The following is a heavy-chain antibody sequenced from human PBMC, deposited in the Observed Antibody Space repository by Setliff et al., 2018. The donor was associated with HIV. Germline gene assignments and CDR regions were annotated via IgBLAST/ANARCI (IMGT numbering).Heavy chain of an antibody. CDR1: GYTFTTYS. V-gene: IGHV1-3*01. Sequence: ASVKVSCKTSGYTFTTYSIHWVRQAPGQSLEWMGWINVGKGDTKYSQELQGRITLTTDTSANTAYMELSSLRSDDTAVYFCARGALLAVFDFAHWGHGTQVTVSS. J-gene: IGHJ4*01. D-gene: IGHD3-10*01. CDR3: ARGALLAVFDFAH. CDR2: INVGKGDT.